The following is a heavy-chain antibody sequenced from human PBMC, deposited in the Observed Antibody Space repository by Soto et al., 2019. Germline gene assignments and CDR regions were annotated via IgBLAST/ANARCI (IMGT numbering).Heavy chain of an antibody. V-gene: IGHV1-2*02. D-gene: IGHD1-1*01. Sequence: QVQLVQSGAEVKKPGASVKVSCKASGYTFTGYYLHWVRQAPGHGPEWMGWINPKSGGTSYSKKFQGTVTMTRDTSISTAYMELRRLRSDDTAVYYCAGNWNDGDDYFDYWGQGTLVTVSS. CDR2: INPKSGGT. CDR3: AGNWNDGDDYFDY. J-gene: IGHJ4*02. CDR1: GYTFTGYY.